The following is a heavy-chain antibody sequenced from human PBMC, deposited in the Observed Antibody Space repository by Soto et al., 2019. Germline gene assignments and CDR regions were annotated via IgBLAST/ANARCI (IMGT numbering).Heavy chain of an antibody. Sequence: QPGGSLRLSCAASGFTFSSYGMHWVRQAPGKGLEWVAVIWYDGSNKYYADSVKGRFTISRDNSKNTLCLQMNSLRAEDTAVYYCARDNSSPKWSMAPYYFDYWGQGTLVTVS. CDR3: ARDNSSPKWSMAPYYFDY. J-gene: IGHJ4*02. V-gene: IGHV3-33*01. CDR2: IWYDGSNK. CDR1: GFTFSSYG. D-gene: IGHD2-8*01.